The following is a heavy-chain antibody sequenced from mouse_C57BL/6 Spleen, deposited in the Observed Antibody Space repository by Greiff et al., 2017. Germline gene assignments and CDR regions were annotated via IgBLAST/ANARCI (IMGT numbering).Heavy chain of an antibody. CDR1: GYTFTSYW. CDR3: ARSDYYGSHFAY. J-gene: IGHJ3*01. Sequence: QVQLQQPGTELVKPGASVKLSCKASGYTFTSYWMHWVKQRPGQALEWIGNINPSNGGTNYNEKVKSKATLTLDKSSSTAYMQLSSLTSDDSSVYYCARSDYYGSHFAYWCQVTLVTVSA. V-gene: IGHV1-53*01. D-gene: IGHD1-1*01. CDR2: INPSNGGT.